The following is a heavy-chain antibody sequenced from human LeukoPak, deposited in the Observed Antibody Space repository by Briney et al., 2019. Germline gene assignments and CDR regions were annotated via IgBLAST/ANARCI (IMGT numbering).Heavy chain of an antibody. CDR1: GGSISRGDYY. Sequence: SETLSLTCTVSGGSISRGDYYWSWIRQPPGKGLEWIGYIYYSGSTYYNPSLKSRVTISVDTSKNQFSLKLSSVTAADTAVYYCARDGGERGTFDYWGQGTLVTVSS. V-gene: IGHV4-30-4*01. J-gene: IGHJ4*02. CDR3: ARDGGERGTFDY. D-gene: IGHD3-10*01. CDR2: IYYSGST.